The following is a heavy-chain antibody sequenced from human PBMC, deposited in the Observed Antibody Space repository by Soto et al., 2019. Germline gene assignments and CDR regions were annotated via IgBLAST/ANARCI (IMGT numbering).Heavy chain of an antibody. Sequence: LSLTCTVSDASINSYYWSWIRQPPGKGLEWIGYIYQSGTTTYNPSLESRVTISIDTSKRQVSLKLTSVTAADTAVYYCARENLRWFDPWGPGTLVTVSS. V-gene: IGHV4-59*01. CDR1: DASINSYY. J-gene: IGHJ5*02. CDR2: IYQSGTT. CDR3: ARENLRWFDP. D-gene: IGHD3-9*01.